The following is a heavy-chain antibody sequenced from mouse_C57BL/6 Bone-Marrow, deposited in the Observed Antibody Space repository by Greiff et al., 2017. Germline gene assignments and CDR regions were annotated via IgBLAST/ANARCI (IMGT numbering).Heavy chain of an antibody. D-gene: IGHD1-1*01. V-gene: IGHV1-59*01. CDR3: APLTTVVATGGYYFDY. CDR1: GYTFTSYW. Sequence: VQLQQPGAELVRPGTSVKLSCKASGYTFTSYWMHWVKQRPGQGLEWIGVIDPSDSYTNYNQKFKGKATLTVDTSSSTAYMQLSSLTSEDSAVYYCAPLTTVVATGGYYFDYWGQGTTLTVSS. J-gene: IGHJ2*01. CDR2: IDPSDSYT.